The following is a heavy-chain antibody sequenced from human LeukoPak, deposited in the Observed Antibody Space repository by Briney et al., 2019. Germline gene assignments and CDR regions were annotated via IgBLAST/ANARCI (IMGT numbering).Heavy chain of an antibody. CDR2: ISSSSSR. J-gene: IGHJ4*02. D-gene: IGHD3-3*01. CDR3: ARFPWSGTWVVFDY. V-gene: IGHV3-48*02. CDR1: GFTFSSYS. Sequence: PGGSLRLSCAASGFTFSSYSMDWVRQAPGKGLEWVSYISSSSSRYYSDSVKCRFTISRDNAKNSLYLQMNSLRDEDTAVYYCARFPWSGTWVVFDYWGQGTLVTVSS.